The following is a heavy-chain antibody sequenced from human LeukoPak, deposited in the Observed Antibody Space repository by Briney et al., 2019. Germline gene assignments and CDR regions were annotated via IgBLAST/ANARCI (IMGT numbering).Heavy chain of an antibody. CDR1: GYSFTSYW. D-gene: IGHD3-9*01. V-gene: IGHV5-51*01. J-gene: IGHJ4*02. CDR2: IYPGDSDT. CDR3: TRSPNYDILTGYSYYFDY. Sequence: GESLKISCKGSGYSFTSYWIGWVRQMPGKGLEWMGIIYPGDSDTRYSPSFQGQVTISADKSISTAYLQWSSLKASDTPMYYCTRSPNYDILTGYSYYFDYWGQGTLVTVSS.